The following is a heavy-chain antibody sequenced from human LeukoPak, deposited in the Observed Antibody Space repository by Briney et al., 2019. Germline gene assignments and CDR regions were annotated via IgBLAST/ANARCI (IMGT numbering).Heavy chain of an antibody. CDR2: IRDSGNGT. CDR3: AKWAYCDFWSGHYKSHFDS. V-gene: IGHV3-23*01. D-gene: IGHD3-3*01. Sequence: GGSLRLSCVVSGFTFKNYATSWVRQAPGKGLECVSSIRDSGNGTDYADSVKGRFTVSRDNSKNTLYLHMNTLSAEDTAVYYCAKWAYCDFWSGHYKSHFDSWGQGTLVTVSP. J-gene: IGHJ4*02. CDR1: GFTFKNYA.